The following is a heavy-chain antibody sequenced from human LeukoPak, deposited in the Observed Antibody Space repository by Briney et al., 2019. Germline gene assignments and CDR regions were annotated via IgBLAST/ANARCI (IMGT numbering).Heavy chain of an antibody. Sequence: GGSLRLSCAASGFTFSSYSMDWVRQAPGKGLEWVSYISSSSSTIYYADSVKGRFTISRDNAKNSLYLQMNSLRAEDTAVYYCAREDKYYDFWSGYPDYWGQGTLVTVSS. CDR2: ISSSSSTI. D-gene: IGHD3-3*01. V-gene: IGHV3-48*01. J-gene: IGHJ4*02. CDR1: GFTFSSYS. CDR3: AREDKYYDFWSGYPDY.